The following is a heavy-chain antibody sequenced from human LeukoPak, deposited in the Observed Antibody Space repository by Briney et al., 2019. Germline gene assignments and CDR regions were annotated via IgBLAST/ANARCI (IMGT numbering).Heavy chain of an antibody. J-gene: IGHJ4*02. CDR3: AKDHTMVRGVIDY. Sequence: GGSLRLSCAASGFTFDDYTMHWVRQAPGKGLEWVSGISWNSGSIGYADSVKGRFTISRDNAKNSLYLQMNSLRAEDTALYYCAKDHTMVRGVIDYWGQGTLVTVSS. CDR2: ISWNSGSI. V-gene: IGHV3-9*01. CDR1: GFTFDDYT. D-gene: IGHD3-10*01.